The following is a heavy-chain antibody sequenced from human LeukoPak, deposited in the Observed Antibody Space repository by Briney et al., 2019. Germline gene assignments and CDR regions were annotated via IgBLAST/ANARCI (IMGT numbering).Heavy chain of an antibody. D-gene: IGHD3-22*01. CDR2: IYYNGNT. CDR1: GGSISSYY. J-gene: IGHJ5*02. V-gene: IGHV4-59*01. CDR3: AREGYYYDSSGYTPSDP. Sequence: PSETLSLTCTVSGGSISSYYWNWIRQPPGKGLEWIGYIYYNGNTYYNPSLKSRVTMSVDMSKNQLSLKLSSVTAADTAVYYCAREGYYYDSSGYTPSDPWGQGTLVTVSS.